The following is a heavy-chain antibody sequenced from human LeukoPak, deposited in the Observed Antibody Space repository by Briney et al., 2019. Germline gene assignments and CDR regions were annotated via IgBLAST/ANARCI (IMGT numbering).Heavy chain of an antibody. Sequence: SETLSLTCTVSGGSISSYYWSWIWQPPGKGLEWIGYIYYSGSTNYNPSLKSRVTISVDTSKNQFSLKLSSVTAADTAVYYCASSGHLVDSSSWYTFDYWGQGTLVTVSS. D-gene: IGHD6-13*01. CDR1: GGSISSYY. CDR3: ASSGHLVDSSSWYTFDY. V-gene: IGHV4-59*01. J-gene: IGHJ4*02. CDR2: IYYSGST.